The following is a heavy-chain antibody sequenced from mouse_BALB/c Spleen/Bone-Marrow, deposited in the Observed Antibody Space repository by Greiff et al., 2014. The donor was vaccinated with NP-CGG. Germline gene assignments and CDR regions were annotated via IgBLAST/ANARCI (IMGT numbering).Heavy chain of an antibody. CDR3: NARGDYDFDYFDY. CDR1: GFNIKDCY. V-gene: IGHV14-4*02. Sequence: SGAELVRSGASVKLSCTASGFNIKDCYMHWVKQRPEQGLEWIGWIDPENGDTEYAPKFQGKATMTADTSSNTAYLQLSSLTSEDTAVYYCNARGDYDFDYFDYWGQGTTLTVSS. D-gene: IGHD2-4*01. J-gene: IGHJ2*01. CDR2: IDPENGDT.